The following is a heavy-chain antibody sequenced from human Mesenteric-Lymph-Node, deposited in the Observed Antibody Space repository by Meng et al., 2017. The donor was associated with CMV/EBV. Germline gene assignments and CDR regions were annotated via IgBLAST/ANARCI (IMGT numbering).Heavy chain of an antibody. Sequence: GESLKISCAASGFTFSGSAMHWVRQASGKGLEWVGRIRSKANSYATAYAASVKGRFTISRDDSKNTAYLQMNSLKTEDTAVYYCTSLRLGYCSSTSCSTPKDYYYYGMDVWGQGTTVTVSS. CDR3: TSLRLGYCSSTSCSTPKDYYYYGMDV. D-gene: IGHD2-2*01. CDR1: GFTFSGSA. CDR2: IRSKANSYAT. J-gene: IGHJ6*02. V-gene: IGHV3-73*01.